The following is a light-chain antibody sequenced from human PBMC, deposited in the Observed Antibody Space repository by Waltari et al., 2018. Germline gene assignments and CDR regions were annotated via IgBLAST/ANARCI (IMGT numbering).Light chain of an antibody. CDR2: DLT. CDR1: SDDIGAYSY. J-gene: IGLJ2*01. V-gene: IGLV2-14*03. Sequence: QSALTQPASVSGSPGQSITISCTGTSDDIGAYSYVTWYHQRPGKVPTLIIYDLTERPSVVSNRFAGSKSGSTASLTVSGLQAEDEGLFYCSAYTSRGTLKFGGGTRVTVL. CDR3: SAYTSRGTLK.